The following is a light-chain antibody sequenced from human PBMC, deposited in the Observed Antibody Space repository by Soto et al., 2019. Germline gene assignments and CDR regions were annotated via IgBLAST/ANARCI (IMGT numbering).Light chain of an antibody. Sequence: DIQMTQSPSSLSASVGDRVTMTCRASQDIGINLGWFQQKPGKAPKRLIYVASSLQSGVHSRFSGSGSGTEFTLTIRRLKTEELASYFCIKHNAYPWTVGQGKKGDIK. V-gene: IGKV1-17*01. CDR2: VAS. J-gene: IGKJ1*01. CDR3: IKHNAYPWT. CDR1: QDIGIN.